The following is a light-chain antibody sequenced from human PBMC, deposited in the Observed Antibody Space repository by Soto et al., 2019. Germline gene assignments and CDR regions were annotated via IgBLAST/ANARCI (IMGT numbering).Light chain of an antibody. CDR1: SSDVGAYNY. V-gene: IGLV2-14*01. CDR3: SSYTSSSTLYV. CDR2: EVN. Sequence: QSVLTQPASVSGSPGQPITISCTGTSSDVGAYNYVSWYQLHPGKAPKLMIYEVNNRPSGVSHRFSGSKSDNTASLTISGLQAEDEADYYCSSYTSSSTLYVFGTGTKLTVL. J-gene: IGLJ1*01.